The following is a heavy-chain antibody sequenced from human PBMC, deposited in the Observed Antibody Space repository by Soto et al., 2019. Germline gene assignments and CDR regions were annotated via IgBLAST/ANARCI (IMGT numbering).Heavy chain of an antibody. CDR3: ARGACSAIFAY. D-gene: IGHD2-21*01. CDR1: GFTVSHNY. V-gene: IGHV3-66*01. J-gene: IGHJ4*02. Sequence: EVQLVESGGGLVQPGGSLRLSCAASGFTVSHNYMSWVRQAPGKGLEWVSVIYGGGSTSYADSVKGRFTISRDNSKNMVYLQMNSLRVEDTAVYYCARGACSAIFAYWGQGTLVTGSS. CDR2: IYGGGST.